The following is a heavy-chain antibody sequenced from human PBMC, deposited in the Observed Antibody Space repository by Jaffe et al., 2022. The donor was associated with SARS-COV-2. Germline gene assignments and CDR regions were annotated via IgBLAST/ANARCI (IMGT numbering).Heavy chain of an antibody. CDR3: ARDLESGSGWPNYFDY. J-gene: IGHJ4*02. CDR2: INAGNGNT. CDR1: GYTFTSYA. Sequence: QVQLVQSGAEVKKPGASVKVSCKASGYTFTSYAMHWVRQAPGQRLEWMGWINAGNGNTKYSQKFQGRVTITRDTSASTAYMELSSLRSEDTAVYYCARDLESGSGWPNYFDYWGQGTLVTVSS. V-gene: IGHV1-3*01. D-gene: IGHD6-19*01.